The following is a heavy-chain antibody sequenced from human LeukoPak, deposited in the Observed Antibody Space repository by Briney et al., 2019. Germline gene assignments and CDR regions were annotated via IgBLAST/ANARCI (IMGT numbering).Heavy chain of an antibody. V-gene: IGHV3-21*01. J-gene: IGHJ4*02. CDR1: GFTFSSFT. CDR3: ASGSSGTYYYFDY. Sequence: GGSLRLSCAASGFTFSSFTMNWVRQAPGKGLEWVSSISSSSSYIYSADSVKGRFTISRDNAKNSLYLQMNSLRAEDTAVYYCASGSSGTYYYFDYWGQGTLVTVSS. D-gene: IGHD1-26*01. CDR2: ISSSSSYI.